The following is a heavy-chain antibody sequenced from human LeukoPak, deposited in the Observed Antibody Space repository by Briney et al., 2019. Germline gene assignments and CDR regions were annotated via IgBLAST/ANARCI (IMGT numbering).Heavy chain of an antibody. D-gene: IGHD5-18*01. Sequence: SVQVSCKASGYTFTSYDINWVRQATGQGLEWMGWMNPNSGNTGYAQKLQSRVTMTRNTSISTAYMELSSLRSEDTAVYYCARSSVDTAMVALVHWFDPWGQGTLVTVSS. CDR1: GYTFTSYD. CDR2: MNPNSGNT. V-gene: IGHV1-8*01. J-gene: IGHJ5*02. CDR3: ARSSVDTAMVALVHWFDP.